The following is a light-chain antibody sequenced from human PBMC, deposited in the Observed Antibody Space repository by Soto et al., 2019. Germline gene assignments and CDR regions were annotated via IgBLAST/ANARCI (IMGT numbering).Light chain of an antibody. V-gene: IGKV3-20*01. CDR3: QQYGSSSIT. Sequence: EIVLTQSPGTLSLSPGERATLSCRASQNLSNSYLAWYQQKPGQAPRLLIYGASSRATGIPDRFSGSGSGTDFTLTISRLEPEDFAVYYCQQYGSSSITFGQGTRLEIK. CDR2: GAS. J-gene: IGKJ5*01. CDR1: QNLSNSY.